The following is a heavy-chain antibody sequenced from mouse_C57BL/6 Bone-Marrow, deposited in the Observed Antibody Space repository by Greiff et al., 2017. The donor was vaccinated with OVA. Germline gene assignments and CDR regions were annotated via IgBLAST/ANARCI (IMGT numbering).Heavy chain of an antibody. D-gene: IGHD2-4*01. Sequence: EVMLVESGGGLVKPGGSLKLSCAASGFTFSDYGMHWVRQAPEKGLEWVAYISSGSSTIYDADTVKGRFTISRDNAKNTLFLQMTSLRSEDTAMYYCARSDYDYFDYWGQGTTLTVSS. CDR3: ARSDYDYFDY. CDR2: ISSGSSTI. CDR1: GFTFSDYG. V-gene: IGHV5-17*01. J-gene: IGHJ2*01.